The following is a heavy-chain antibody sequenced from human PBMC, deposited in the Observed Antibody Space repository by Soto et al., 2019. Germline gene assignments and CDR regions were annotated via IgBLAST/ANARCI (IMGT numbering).Heavy chain of an antibody. CDR3: ARAVAVPADFDY. V-gene: IGHV1-3*05. D-gene: IGHD6-19*01. CDR1: GYTFTVYA. Sequence: QVQLVQSGAEEKKPGASVKVSCKASGYTFTVYAIHWVRQAPGQRLEWMGWINAGNGNTKYSQKFQGRVTITRDTSASTAYMELRSLRSEDTAVYYCARAVAVPADFDYWGQGTLVTVSS. J-gene: IGHJ4*02. CDR2: INAGNGNT.